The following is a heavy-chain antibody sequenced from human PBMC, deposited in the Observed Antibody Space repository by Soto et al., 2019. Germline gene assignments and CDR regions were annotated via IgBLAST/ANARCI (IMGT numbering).Heavy chain of an antibody. D-gene: IGHD2-8*01. CDR1: GGSVSNGMYY. Sequence: QVQLEESGPRLVKSSETLSLTCTVSGGSVSNGMYYWSWIRQPPGKGLEWIGNVYFTGTTIYNPPLKSPVTMSVDTYKDQFFLKLTSVTAADTAVYYCARYCNNSDCRHVYYFDYWGLGTLVTVSS. CDR3: ARYCNNSDCRHVYYFDY. V-gene: IGHV4-61*01. J-gene: IGHJ4*02. CDR2: VYFTGTT.